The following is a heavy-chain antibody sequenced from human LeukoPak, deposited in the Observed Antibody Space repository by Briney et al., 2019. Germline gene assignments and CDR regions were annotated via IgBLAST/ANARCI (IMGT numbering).Heavy chain of an antibody. CDR2: ISPYRSET. Sequence: ASVKVSCKASGFTFTSYGISWVRQAPGQGREWRGWISPYRSETNYAQKLQGRVTMTTDTSTSTAYMELRRLRAEDTAVYYCARDLKNGGDSDPYYYYYMDVWGKGTTVTVSS. V-gene: IGHV1-18*01. J-gene: IGHJ6*03. D-gene: IGHD2-21*02. CDR3: ARDLKNGGDSDPYYYYYMDV. CDR1: GFTFTSYG.